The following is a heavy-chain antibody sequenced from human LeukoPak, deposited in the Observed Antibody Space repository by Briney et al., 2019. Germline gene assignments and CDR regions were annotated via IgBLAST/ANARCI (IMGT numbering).Heavy chain of an antibody. V-gene: IGHV4-39*07. CDR3: ARDRTLAY. CDR2: VYHSGTT. CDR1: GGSISHSNSY. J-gene: IGHJ4*02. Sequence: SETLSLTCSVSGGSISHSNSYWGWIRQPPGKGLEWVGSVYHSGTTYSNPSLKSRVTTSADTSKSQFSLKLSSVTAADTAMYYCARDRTLAYWGQGALVTVSS. D-gene: IGHD6-13*01.